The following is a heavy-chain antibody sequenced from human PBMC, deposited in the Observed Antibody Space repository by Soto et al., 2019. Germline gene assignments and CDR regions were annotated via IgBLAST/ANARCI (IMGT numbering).Heavy chain of an antibody. D-gene: IGHD1-1*01. Sequence: SVKVSCKASGGTFSSYAISWVRQAPGQGLEWMGGIIPIFGTANYAQKFQGRVTITADESTSTAYMELSSLRAEDTAVYYCAKTVGPYYHYSYMDVWGKGTTVTVSS. CDR1: GGTFSSYA. J-gene: IGHJ6*03. CDR3: AKTVGPYYHYSYMDV. V-gene: IGHV1-69*13. CDR2: IIPIFGTA.